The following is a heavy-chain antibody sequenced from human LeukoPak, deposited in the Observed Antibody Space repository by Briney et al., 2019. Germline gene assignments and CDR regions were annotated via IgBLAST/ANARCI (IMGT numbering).Heavy chain of an antibody. V-gene: IGHV3-21*01. Sequence: GGSLRLSCAASGFTFSTYAMSWVRQAPGKGLEWVSSISSSSSYIYYADSMKGRFTISRDNAKNSLYLQMDSLRAEDTAVYYCAREDYGDYVFGHWGQGTLVTVSS. CDR3: AREDYGDYVFGH. CDR2: ISSSSSYI. CDR1: GFTFSTYA. D-gene: IGHD4-17*01. J-gene: IGHJ4*02.